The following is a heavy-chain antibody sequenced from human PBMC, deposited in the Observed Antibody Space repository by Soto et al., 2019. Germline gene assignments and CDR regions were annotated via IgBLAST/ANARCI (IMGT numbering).Heavy chain of an antibody. Sequence: SETLSLTCTVSGGSISSGGYYWSWIRQHPGKGLEWIGYIYYSGSTYYNPSLKSRVTISVDTSKNQFSLKLSSVTAADTAVYYCARGRPHYGDYDGEYDYWGQGTMVTVYS. CDR3: ARGRPHYGDYDGEYDY. CDR2: IYYSGST. D-gene: IGHD4-17*01. CDR1: GGSISSGGYY. J-gene: IGHJ4*02. V-gene: IGHV4-31*03.